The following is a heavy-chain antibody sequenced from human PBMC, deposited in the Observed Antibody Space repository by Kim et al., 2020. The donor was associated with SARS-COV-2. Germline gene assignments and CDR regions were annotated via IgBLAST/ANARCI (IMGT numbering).Heavy chain of an antibody. D-gene: IGHD2-8*01. V-gene: IGHV3-30*02. Sequence: YAESVTGRVTISRDNSKNTLYLQMNSLRAEDTAVYYCAKVPDVLMVAFDIWGQGTMVTVSS. CDR3: AKVPDVLMVAFDI. J-gene: IGHJ3*02.